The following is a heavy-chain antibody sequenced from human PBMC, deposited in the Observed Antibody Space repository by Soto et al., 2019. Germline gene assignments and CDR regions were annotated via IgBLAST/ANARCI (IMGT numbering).Heavy chain of an antibody. J-gene: IGHJ5*01. CDR1: GGSISSGYYY. Sequence: KPSETPSLTCSVSGGSISSGYYYWSWIRQPPGKGLEWIGNIYYSGNTYYNPSLKSRLIISIDTSKNQFSLKVGSVTAADTAVYFCARGRYCLTGRCFPNWFDSWGQGALVTVSS. D-gene: IGHD7-27*01. V-gene: IGHV4-30-4*01. CDR3: ARGRYCLTGRCFPNWFDS. CDR2: IYYSGNT.